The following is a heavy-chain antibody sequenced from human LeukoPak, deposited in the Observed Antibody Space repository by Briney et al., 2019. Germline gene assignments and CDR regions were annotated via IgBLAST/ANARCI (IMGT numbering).Heavy chain of an antibody. Sequence: GGSLRLSCAASGFTFSSNVMHWVRQAPGKGLEWVAVTSYDGRDKYYADSVKGRFTISRDNSKNTLYLQMNSLRAADTAVYYCASRGTHCSSASCSYYFDYWGQGTLVTVSS. J-gene: IGHJ4*02. CDR3: ASRGTHCSSASCSYYFDY. CDR1: GFTFSSNV. D-gene: IGHD2-2*01. CDR2: TSYDGRDK. V-gene: IGHV3-30*04.